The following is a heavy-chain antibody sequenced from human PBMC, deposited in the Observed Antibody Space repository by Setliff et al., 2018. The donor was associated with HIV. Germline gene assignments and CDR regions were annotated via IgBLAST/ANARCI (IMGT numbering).Heavy chain of an antibody. CDR3: MTDLRDTISGVEFDP. CDR1: GFTFSNAW. V-gene: IGHV3-15*01. CDR2: FKSKTDGGTT. J-gene: IGHJ5*02. D-gene: IGHD3-3*01. Sequence: GGSLRLSCAASGFTFSNAWMSWVRQAPGKGLEWVGRFKSKTDGGTTDYAAPVKGRFAISRDDSKNTLYVQMNGLKTEDTAVYYCMTDLRDTISGVEFDPWGQGTLVTVSS.